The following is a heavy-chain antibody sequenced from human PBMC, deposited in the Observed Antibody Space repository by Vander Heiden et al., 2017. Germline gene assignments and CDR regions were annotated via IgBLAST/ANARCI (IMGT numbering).Heavy chain of an antibody. J-gene: IGHJ4*02. CDR2: IIPIVGTA. D-gene: IGHD3-22*01. CDR1: AGTFSSYA. V-gene: IGHV1-69*01. Sequence: QVQLVQSGAEVKKPGSSVKVSCKASAGTFSSYAISWVRQAPGEGLEWMGGIIPIVGTANYAQKFQGRVTITADESTSTAYMELSSLRSEDTAVYYCASNYYDSSGYLAFDYWGQGTLVTVSS. CDR3: ASNYYDSSGYLAFDY.